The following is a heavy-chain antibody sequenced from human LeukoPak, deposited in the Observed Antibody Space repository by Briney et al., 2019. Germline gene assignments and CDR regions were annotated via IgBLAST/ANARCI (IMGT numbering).Heavy chain of an antibody. Sequence: SGTLSLTCAVSGGSISSSNWWSWVRPPPGKGLEWIGSIYYSGSTYYNPSLKSRVTISVDTSKNQFSLKLSSVTAADTAVYYCARLGNCTNGVCYTGPVGYWGQGTLVTVSS. V-gene: IGHV4-4*02. J-gene: IGHJ4*02. CDR2: IYYSGST. D-gene: IGHD2-8*01. CDR3: ARLGNCTNGVCYTGPVGY. CDR1: GGSISSSNW.